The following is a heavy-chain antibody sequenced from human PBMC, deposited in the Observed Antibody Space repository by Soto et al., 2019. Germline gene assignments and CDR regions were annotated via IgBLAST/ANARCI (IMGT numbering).Heavy chain of an antibody. J-gene: IGHJ3*02. D-gene: IGHD6-6*01. CDR3: ARGITTRQLGNDAFDI. CDR1: GGSISSSSYY. Sequence: PSETLSLTCTVSGGSISSSSYYWGWIRQPPGKGLEWIGSIYYSGSTYYNPSLKSRVTISVDTSKNQFSLKLSSVTAADTAVYYCARGITTRQLGNDAFDIWGQGTMVTVSS. V-gene: IGHV4-39*07. CDR2: IYYSGST.